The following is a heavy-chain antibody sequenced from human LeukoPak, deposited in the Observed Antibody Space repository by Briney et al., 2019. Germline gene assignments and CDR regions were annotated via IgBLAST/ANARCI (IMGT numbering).Heavy chain of an antibody. CDR2: IHSDQTIQ. Sequence: PGGSLRLSCAASGFTFSGFGMHWVRQAPGKGLEWVAYIHSDQTIQYYADSVKGRFTISRDNAKNSLYLQMNSLRAEDTAVYYCARDPSSGWYLKGWFDPWGQGTLVTVSS. CDR1: GFTFSGFG. V-gene: IGHV3-30*02. J-gene: IGHJ5*02. CDR3: ARDPSSGWYLKGWFDP. D-gene: IGHD6-19*01.